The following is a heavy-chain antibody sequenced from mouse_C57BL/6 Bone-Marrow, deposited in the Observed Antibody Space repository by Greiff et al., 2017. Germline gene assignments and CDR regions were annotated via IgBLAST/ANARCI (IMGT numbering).Heavy chain of an antibody. CDR3: ARLYPNYFDY. Sequence: VQLQQSGAELVRPGTSVKMSCKASGYTFTNYWIGWAKQRPGHGLEWIGDIYPGGGYTTYNEKFKGKATLTSDQSSSTAFMQFSSLTSEDSAIYYCARLYPNYFDYWGQGTTLTVSS. CDR1: GYTFTNYW. V-gene: IGHV1-63*01. J-gene: IGHJ2*01. D-gene: IGHD2-12*01. CDR2: IYPGGGYT.